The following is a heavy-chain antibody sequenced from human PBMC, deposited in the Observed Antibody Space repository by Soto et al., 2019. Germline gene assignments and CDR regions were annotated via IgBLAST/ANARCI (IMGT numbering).Heavy chain of an antibody. CDR2: IYPSDSDT. CDR3: ARGGVSTRTFDY. J-gene: IGHJ4*02. D-gene: IGHD3-3*01. V-gene: IGHV5-51*01. Sequence: GESLKISCKGSGYNFAGYWIAWVRQMPGKGLELMGIIYPSDSDTRYRPSFQGQVTISADKSISSAYLQWSSLRASDTAMYYCARGGVSTRTFDYWGQGTPFTASS. CDR1: GYNFAGYW.